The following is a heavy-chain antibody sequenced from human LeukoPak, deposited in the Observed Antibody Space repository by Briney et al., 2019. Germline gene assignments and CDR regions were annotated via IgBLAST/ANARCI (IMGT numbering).Heavy chain of an antibody. Sequence: ASVKVSCKASGYTFTGYYMHWVRQATGQGLEWMGWVNPNSGNTGYAQKFQGRVTMTRNTSISTAYMELSSLRSEDTAVYYCARGRFGDSSGWYVRNYFDYWGQGTLVTVSS. J-gene: IGHJ4*02. CDR3: ARGRFGDSSGWYVRNYFDY. CDR2: VNPNSGNT. V-gene: IGHV1-8*02. D-gene: IGHD6-19*01. CDR1: GYTFTGYY.